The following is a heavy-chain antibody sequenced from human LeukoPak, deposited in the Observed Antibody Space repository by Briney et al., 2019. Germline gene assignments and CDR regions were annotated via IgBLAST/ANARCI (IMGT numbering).Heavy chain of an antibody. CDR2: ISDYNGNT. CDR1: GYTFTSYG. D-gene: IGHD3-22*01. Sequence: ASVKVSCKASGYTFTSYGISWVRQAPGQGLEWMGWISDYNGNTNYAQKLQGRVTMTTDTSTSTAYMELRSLRSDDTAVYYCARDLASRYYYHSSGYYQTDYYYYMDVWGKGTTVTISS. CDR3: ARDLASRYYYHSSGYYQTDYYYYMDV. J-gene: IGHJ6*03. V-gene: IGHV1-18*01.